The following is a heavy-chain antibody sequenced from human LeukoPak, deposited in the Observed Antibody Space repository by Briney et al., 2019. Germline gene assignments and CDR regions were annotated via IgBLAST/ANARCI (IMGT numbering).Heavy chain of an antibody. V-gene: IGHV3-7*03. CDR3: ARSMQWLVRGSYFDY. CDR2: IKQDGSEK. J-gene: IGHJ4*02. D-gene: IGHD6-19*01. Sequence: GGSLRLSCAASGFTFSSHWMSWVRQAPGKGLEWVANIKQDGSEKYYVDSVKGRFTISRDNAKNSLYLQMNSLRAEDTAVYYCARSMQWLVRGSYFDYWGQGTLVTVSS. CDR1: GFTFSSHW.